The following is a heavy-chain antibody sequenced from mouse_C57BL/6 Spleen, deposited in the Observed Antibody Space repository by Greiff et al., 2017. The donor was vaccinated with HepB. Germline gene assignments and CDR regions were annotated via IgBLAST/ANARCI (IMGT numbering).Heavy chain of an antibody. CDR1: GFTFSSYA. CDR2: ISSGGDYI. J-gene: IGHJ2*01. CDR3: TRDPDGGFDY. V-gene: IGHV5-9-1*02. Sequence: EVKVVESGEGLVKPGGSLKLSCAASGFTFSSYAMSWVRQTPEKRLEWVAYISSGGDYIYYADTVKGRFTISRDNARNTLYLQMSSLKSEDTAMYYCTRDPDGGFDYWGQGTTLTVSS. D-gene: IGHD2-3*01.